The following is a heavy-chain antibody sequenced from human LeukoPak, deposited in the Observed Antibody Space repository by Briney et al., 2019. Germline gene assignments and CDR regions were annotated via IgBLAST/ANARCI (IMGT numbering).Heavy chain of an antibody. CDR2: TYYRSKWYN. J-gene: IGHJ4*02. CDR1: GDSVSSNSAA. V-gene: IGHV6-1*01. CDR3: ARVDYGGIAAAGVFDY. D-gene: IGHD6-25*01. Sequence: SQTLSLTCAISGDSVSSNSAAWNWIRQSPSRGLEWLGRTYYRSKWYNDYAVSVKSRITINSDTSKNQFSLQLNSVTPEDTAVYYCARVDYGGIAAAGVFDYWGQGTLVTVSS.